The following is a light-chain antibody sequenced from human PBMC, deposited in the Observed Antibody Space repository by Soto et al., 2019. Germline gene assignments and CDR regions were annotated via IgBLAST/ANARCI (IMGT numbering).Light chain of an antibody. CDR2: GAY. V-gene: IGKV3-15*01. CDR1: HSVRSS. Sequence: EIGMTQSPATLSVSPGERATLSSRASHSVRSSLAWYQQKPGQAPRLLIHGAYTRATVIPGRFSGSGSGTEFTLIISSLQSEDFAVYYCQQYNEWPETFGHGTRVEIK. J-gene: IGKJ1*01. CDR3: QQYNEWPET.